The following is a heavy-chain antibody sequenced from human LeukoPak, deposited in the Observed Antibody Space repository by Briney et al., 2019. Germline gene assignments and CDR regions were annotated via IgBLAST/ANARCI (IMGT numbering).Heavy chain of an antibody. CDR2: SYSGGSP. D-gene: IGHD1-26*01. V-gene: IGHV3-53*01. J-gene: IGHJ4*02. Sequence: VGSLRLSCAATGFTFSTDEMRRVRQAPGKGLEWVAISYSGGSPYYAESVKGRFTISRDNSHNMLYLQMNSLRAEDAAVYYCARVWELSFDYWGQGTLVTVSS. CDR3: ARVWELSFDY. CDR1: GFTFSTDE.